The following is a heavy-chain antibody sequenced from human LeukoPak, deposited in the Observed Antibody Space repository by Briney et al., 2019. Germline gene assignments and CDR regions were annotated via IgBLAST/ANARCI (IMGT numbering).Heavy chain of an antibody. V-gene: IGHV3-21*01. CDR3: ARDYDILVDAFDI. J-gene: IGHJ3*02. CDR2: ISSSSSYI. D-gene: IGHD3-9*01. CDR1: GFTFSSYS. Sequence: PGGSLRLSCAASGFTFSSYSMNWVSQARGKGLEWVSSISSSSSYIYYADSVKGRFTISRDNAKNSLYLQMNSLRAEDTAVYYCARDYDILVDAFDIWGQGTMVTVSS.